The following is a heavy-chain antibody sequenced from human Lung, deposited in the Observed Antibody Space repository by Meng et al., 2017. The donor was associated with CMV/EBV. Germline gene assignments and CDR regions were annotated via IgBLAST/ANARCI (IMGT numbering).Heavy chain of an antibody. Sequence: GESLKISCAASGFTVSSNYMSWVRQAPGKGLEWVSVIYSGGSTYYADSVKGRFTISRDSSKNTLYLQMNSLGAEDTAVYYCARETKYYSFWSGYEDYYYYGMDVWGQGTTVTGSS. J-gene: IGHJ6*02. D-gene: IGHD3-3*01. CDR2: IYSGGST. V-gene: IGHV3-66*02. CDR1: GFTVSSNY. CDR3: ARETKYYSFWSGYEDYYYYGMDV.